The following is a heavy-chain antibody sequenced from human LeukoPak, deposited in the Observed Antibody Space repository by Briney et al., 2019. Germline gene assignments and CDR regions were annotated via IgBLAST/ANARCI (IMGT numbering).Heavy chain of an antibody. CDR3: ARVDTAMVPHY. CDR1: GFTFSSYS. J-gene: IGHJ4*02. V-gene: IGHV3-21*01. CDR2: ISNSSSYI. Sequence: GGSLRLSCAASGFTFSSYSMNWVRQAPGKGLEWVSSISNSSSYIYYADSVKGRFTISRDNAKNSLYLQMNSLRAEDTAVYYCARVDTAMVPHYWGQGALVTVSS. D-gene: IGHD5-18*01.